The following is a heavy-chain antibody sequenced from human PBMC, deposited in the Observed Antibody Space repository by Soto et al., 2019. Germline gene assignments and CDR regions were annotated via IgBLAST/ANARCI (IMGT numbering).Heavy chain of an antibody. CDR2: INPNSGVT. CDR3: ARERGGATATLDYYYFYMDV. CDR1: GDTFTGYY. D-gene: IGHD5-12*01. V-gene: IGHV1-2*04. Sequence: QVQLVQSGAEVKKPGASVTVSCRASGDTFTGYYMHWVRQAPGQGLEWMGWINPNSGVTKYAQKFQGWVTMTRDTSIRTVYMQLSRLRSDATAVYYCARERGGATATLDYYYFYMDVWGTGTTVTVSS. J-gene: IGHJ6*03.